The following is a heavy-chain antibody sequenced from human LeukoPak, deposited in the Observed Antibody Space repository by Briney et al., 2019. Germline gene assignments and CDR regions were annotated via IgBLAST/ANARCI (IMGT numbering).Heavy chain of an antibody. CDR2: ISAYNGNT. CDR1: GYTFSSYG. D-gene: IGHD6-6*01. V-gene: IGHV1-18*01. CDR3: ARGYPPGIAARGYFDY. J-gene: IGHJ4*02. Sequence: ASVKVSCKASGYTFSSYGISWVRQAPGQGLEWMGWISAYNGNTNYAQKLQGRVTMTTDTSTSTAYMELRSLRSDDTAVYYCARGYPPGIAARGYFDYWGQGTLVTVSS.